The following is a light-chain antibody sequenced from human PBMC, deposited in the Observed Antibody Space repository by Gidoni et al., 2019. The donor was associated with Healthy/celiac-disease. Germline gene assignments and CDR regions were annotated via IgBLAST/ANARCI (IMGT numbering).Light chain of an antibody. CDR3: QQYNNWYT. CDR1: QSVSSN. CDR2: GAS. J-gene: IGKJ2*01. Sequence: EIVMTQSPATLSVSPGERATLSCRASQSVSSNLAWYQQKPGQAPRLLIYGASTRATGIPARFSVSESGTEFTLTVSSLQSEDFAVYYCQQYNNWYTFGQGTKLEIK. V-gene: IGKV3-15*01.